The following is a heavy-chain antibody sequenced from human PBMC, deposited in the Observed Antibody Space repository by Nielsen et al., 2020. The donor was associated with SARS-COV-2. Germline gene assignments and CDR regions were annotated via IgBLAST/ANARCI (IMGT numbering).Heavy chain of an antibody. J-gene: IGHJ4*02. D-gene: IGHD1-1*01. V-gene: IGHV3-23*01. CDR2: ISGSGDYT. CDR1: GFTFNNFA. CDR3: ARRYNFADY. Sequence: GGSLRLSCAASGFTFNNFAMSWVRQPPEKGLEWVSGISGSGDYTYYGDSVKGRFTISRDNAENSLYLQLNSLRAEDTAVYYCARRYNFADYWGRGTLVTVSS.